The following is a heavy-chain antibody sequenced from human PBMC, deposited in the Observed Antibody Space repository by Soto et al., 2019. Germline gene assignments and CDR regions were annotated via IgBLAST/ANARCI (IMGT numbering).Heavy chain of an antibody. Sequence: PSETLSLTCTVSGGSITSYYWSWIRQPAGKRLEWIGRIYHTGSINYNPSLQSRVTMSVDTSKNQVSLKLTSMTAADAAVYYCARDMRVFGGIDVWGQGTTVTVSS. D-gene: IGHD3-3*01. CDR2: IYHTGSI. CDR3: ARDMRVFGGIDV. V-gene: IGHV4-4*07. J-gene: IGHJ6*02. CDR1: GGSITSYY.